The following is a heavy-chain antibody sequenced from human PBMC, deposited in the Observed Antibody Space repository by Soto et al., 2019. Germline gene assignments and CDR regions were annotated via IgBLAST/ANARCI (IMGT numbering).Heavy chain of an antibody. Sequence: QVQLVQSGAEVKKPGASVKVSCKSSGYTFTTYGISWVRQAPGQGLEWMGWISGSNGRTNYAQKFQGRVTMTTDTSKSTAYMEWRSLNNDDTAVYYYARNWLELSLLNTFHIWGQGTMVNVSS. D-gene: IGHD3-3*01. V-gene: IGHV1-18*01. J-gene: IGHJ3*02. CDR3: ARNWLELSLLNTFHI. CDR2: ISGSNGRT. CDR1: GYTFTTYG.